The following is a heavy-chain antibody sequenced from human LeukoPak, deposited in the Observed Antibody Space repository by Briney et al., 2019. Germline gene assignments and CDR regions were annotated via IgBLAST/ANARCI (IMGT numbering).Heavy chain of an antibody. CDR2: ISYSGNT. D-gene: IGHD3-10*01. J-gene: IGHJ2*01. CDR1: GGSFSTYY. V-gene: IGHV4-34*01. Sequence: PSETLSLTCAVYGGSFSTYYWTWIRQPPGKGLEWIAEISYSGNTNYNPSLKSRVTIGTSKNEISLNLTSVTAADTAVYYCARHGFDPVQNVAHWYFDPWGRGTLVTVSS. CDR3: ARHGFDPVQNVAHWYFDP.